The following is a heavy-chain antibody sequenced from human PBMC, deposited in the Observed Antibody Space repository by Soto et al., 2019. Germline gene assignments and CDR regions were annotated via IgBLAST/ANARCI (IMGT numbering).Heavy chain of an antibody. CDR3: ARQLEPPYYYYYMDV. D-gene: IGHD1-1*01. V-gene: IGHV3-64*01. Sequence: GGSLRLSCAASGFTFSSYAMHWVRQAPGKGLEYVSAISSNGGSTYYANSVKGRFTISRDNSKNTRYFQMGSLRAEDMAVYYCARQLEPPYYYYYMDVWGKGTTVTVSS. CDR1: GFTFSSYA. CDR2: ISSNGGST. J-gene: IGHJ6*03.